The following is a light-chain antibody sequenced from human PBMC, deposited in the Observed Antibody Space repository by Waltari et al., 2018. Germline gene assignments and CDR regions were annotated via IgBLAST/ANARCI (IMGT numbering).Light chain of an antibody. Sequence: QAGLTQPRSVSGSPGQSVTISCAGSNSDIGPYAYVSWYQQYPGTAPKLIIFEVNKRPSGVSHRFSGSKSGNTASLTISGLRSDDEADYYCSSYAGRNSLIFAGGTRLTVL. CDR3: SSYAGRNSLI. CDR2: EVN. J-gene: IGLJ2*01. CDR1: NSDIGPYAY. V-gene: IGLV2-11*01.